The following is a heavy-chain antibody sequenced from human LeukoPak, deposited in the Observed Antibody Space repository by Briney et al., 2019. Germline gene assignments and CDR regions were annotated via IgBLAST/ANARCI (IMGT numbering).Heavy chain of an antibody. CDR1: GFTFSIYS. CDR2: ISSSSSYI. D-gene: IGHD6-19*01. V-gene: IGHV3-21*01. Sequence: GGSLRLSCAASGFTFSIYSMNWVRQAPGKGLEWVSSISSSSSYIYYADSVKGRFTISRDNAKNSLYLQMNSLRAEDTAVYYCARDRAWSGAGTFDYWGQGTLVTVSS. CDR3: ARDRAWSGAGTFDY. J-gene: IGHJ4*02.